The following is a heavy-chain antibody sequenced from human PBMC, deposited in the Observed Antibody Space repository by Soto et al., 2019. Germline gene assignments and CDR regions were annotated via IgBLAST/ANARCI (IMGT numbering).Heavy chain of an antibody. CDR3: ANNRYDISSGH. D-gene: IGHD5-12*01. V-gene: IGHV3-33*08. CDR1: GFMFGDHG. CDR2: IGFDGNNI. J-gene: IGHJ1*01. Sequence: QVQLVESGGGVVQPGTSLRLSCAGSGFMFGDHGMHWVRQAPGKGLEWVAVIGFDGNNIYYTESVKGRFIIFRDNSKSTLYLTMNSLRPEDTAVYYCANNRYDISSGHWGHVTLGTVSS.